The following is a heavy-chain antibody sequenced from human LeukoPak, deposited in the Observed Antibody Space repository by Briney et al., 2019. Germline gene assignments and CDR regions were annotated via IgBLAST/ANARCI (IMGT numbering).Heavy chain of an antibody. CDR2: ISSRGGTI. CDR3: VRDRTTNTYDS. Sequence: GGSLRLSCAASGFTFSSYNMNWVRQAPGKGLEWISYISSRGGTIHYADSVKGRFTISRDNTKNSLYLQMNSLRAEDTALYYCVRDRTTNTYDSWGQGTLVTVSS. J-gene: IGHJ4*02. V-gene: IGHV3-48*04. D-gene: IGHD1-14*01. CDR1: GFTFSSYN.